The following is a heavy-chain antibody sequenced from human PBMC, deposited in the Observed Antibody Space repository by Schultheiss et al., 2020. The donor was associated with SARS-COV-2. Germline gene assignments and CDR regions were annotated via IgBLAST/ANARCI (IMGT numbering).Heavy chain of an antibody. CDR2: IYTSGST. D-gene: IGHD4-23*01. V-gene: IGHV4-4*07. CDR1: GGSISSYY. J-gene: IGHJ3*02. CDR3: ARTSASTVAMPI. Sequence: SQTLSLTCTVSGGSISSYYWSWIRQPPGKGLEWIGRIYTSGSTNYNPSLKSRVTISVDTSKNQFSLKLSSVTAADTAVYYCARTSASTVAMPIWGQGTMVTVSS.